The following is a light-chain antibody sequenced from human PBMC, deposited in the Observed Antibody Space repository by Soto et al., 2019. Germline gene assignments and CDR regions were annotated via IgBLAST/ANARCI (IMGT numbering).Light chain of an antibody. Sequence: EIVLMQSPGTLSLSPGERATLSCRASQTMTRAYLAWYQQKPGQAPRFLIYRTSDRANGIPGRFSGSGSGTDFTLTISRLEPEDFAIYYCQQYGSSPITFGQGTRL. CDR3: QQYGSSPIT. CDR2: RTS. J-gene: IGKJ5*01. CDR1: QTMTRAY. V-gene: IGKV3-20*01.